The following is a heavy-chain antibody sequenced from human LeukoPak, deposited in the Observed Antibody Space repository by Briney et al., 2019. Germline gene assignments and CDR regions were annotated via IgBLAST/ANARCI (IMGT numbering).Heavy chain of an antibody. CDR2: IYSGGST. CDR3: AKEVAWFNGFDY. J-gene: IGHJ4*02. V-gene: IGHV3-53*05. Sequence: PGGSLRLSCAASGFTVSSNYMSWVRQAPGKGLEWVSVIYSGGSTYYADSVKGRFTISRDNSKSTLYLQMDSLRVEDTAVYYCAKEVAWFNGFDYWGQGTLVTVSS. D-gene: IGHD3-9*01. CDR1: GFTVSSNY.